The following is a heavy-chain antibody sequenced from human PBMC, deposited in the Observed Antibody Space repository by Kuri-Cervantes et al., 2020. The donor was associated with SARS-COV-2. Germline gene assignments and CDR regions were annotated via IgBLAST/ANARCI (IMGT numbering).Heavy chain of an antibody. V-gene: IGHV3-48*03. CDR3: ARVGPQLWATYYYYGMDV. Sequence: GESLKISCVASGFTFSTYEMNWVRQAPGKGLEWVSYITGSGTTIYYADSVKGRFTISRDNAKNSMYLQMNSLRAEDTAVYYCARVGPQLWATYYYYGMDVWGQGTTVTVSS. CDR1: GFTFSTYE. D-gene: IGHD5-18*01. J-gene: IGHJ6*02. CDR2: ITGSGTTI.